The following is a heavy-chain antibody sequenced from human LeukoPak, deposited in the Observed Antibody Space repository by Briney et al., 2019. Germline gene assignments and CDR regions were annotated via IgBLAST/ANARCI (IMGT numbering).Heavy chain of an antibody. CDR2: IYYSGST. D-gene: IGHD6-19*01. Sequence: SQTLSLTCTVSGGSISSGGYYWSWIRQHPGKGLEWIGYIYYSGSTYYNPSLKSRVTISVDTSKNQFSLKLSSVTAADTAVYYCARVRYSSGWSTGRGYYLDYWGQGTLVTVSS. CDR3: ARVRYSSGWSTGRGYYLDY. V-gene: IGHV4-31*03. J-gene: IGHJ4*02. CDR1: GGSISSGGYY.